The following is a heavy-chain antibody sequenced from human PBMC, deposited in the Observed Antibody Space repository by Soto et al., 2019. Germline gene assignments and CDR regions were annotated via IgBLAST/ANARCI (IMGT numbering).Heavy chain of an antibody. V-gene: IGHV4-31*03. J-gene: IGHJ6*03. D-gene: IGHD3-3*01. CDR2: IYYSGST. Sequence: PSETLSLTCTVSGGSISLSGYYWDWIRQPPGKGLEWIGNIYYSGSTYYNPSLKSRVTISVDTSKNQFSLKLSSVTAADTAVYYCARGTDFWSGYHYYYYYMDVWGKGTTVTVSS. CDR1: GGSISLSGYY. CDR3: ARGTDFWSGYHYYYYYMDV.